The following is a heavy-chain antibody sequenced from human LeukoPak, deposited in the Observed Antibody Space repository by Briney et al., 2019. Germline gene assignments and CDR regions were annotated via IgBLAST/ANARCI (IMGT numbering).Heavy chain of an antibody. CDR1: GGSISSYC. J-gene: IGHJ4*02. CDR3: ARRPVVGPGAIDY. D-gene: IGHD2-2*01. V-gene: IGHV4-59*08. CDR2: MYYSGTT. Sequence: SETLSLTCTVSGGSISSYCWSWIRQPPGKGLEWIGNMYYSGTTNYNPSLKSRVTMSVDTSKNQFSLKLSSVTAADTAVYYCARRPVVGPGAIDYWGQGTLVTVSS.